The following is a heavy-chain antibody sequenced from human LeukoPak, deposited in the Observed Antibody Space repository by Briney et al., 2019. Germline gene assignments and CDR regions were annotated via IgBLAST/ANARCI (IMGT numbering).Heavy chain of an antibody. CDR2: IYYSGST. D-gene: IGHD3-22*01. CDR3: ARHGPQDYYDSSGPLGEFDY. CDR1: GGSISSGDYY. Sequence: SETLSLTCTVSGGSISSGDYYWSWIRQPPGKGLEWIGYIYYSGSTNYNPSLKSRVTISVDTSKNQFSLKLSSVTAADTAVYYCARHGPQDYYDSSGPLGEFDYWGQGTLVTVSS. J-gene: IGHJ4*02. V-gene: IGHV4-61*08.